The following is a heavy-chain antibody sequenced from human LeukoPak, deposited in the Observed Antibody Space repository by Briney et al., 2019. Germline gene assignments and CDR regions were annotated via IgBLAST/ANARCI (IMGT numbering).Heavy chain of an antibody. J-gene: IGHJ4*02. Sequence: SETLSLTCTVSGGSISSYYWSWIRQPAGKGLEWIGRIYTSGSTNYNPSLKSRVTMSVDTSKNQFSLKLSSVTAADTAVYYCARDEGADSSGWLYFDYWGQGTLVTVSS. V-gene: IGHV4-4*07. CDR2: IYTSGST. D-gene: IGHD6-19*01. CDR3: ARDEGADSSGWLYFDY. CDR1: GGSISSYY.